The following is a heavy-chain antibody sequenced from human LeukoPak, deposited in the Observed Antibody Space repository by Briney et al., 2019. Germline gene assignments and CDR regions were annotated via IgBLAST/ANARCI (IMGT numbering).Heavy chain of an antibody. CDR3: ARGGGDY. V-gene: IGHV3-7*01. CDR2: IKQDGSEK. D-gene: IGHD3-10*01. CDR1: GFIFGDYW. Sequence: GGSLRLSCTASGFIFGDYWMSWVRQAPGRGLEWLATIKQDGSEKSYVDSVKGRFTISRDNTKKSLSLPTNSLRGDDTAVYYCARGGGDYWGQGTLVTVSS. J-gene: IGHJ4*02.